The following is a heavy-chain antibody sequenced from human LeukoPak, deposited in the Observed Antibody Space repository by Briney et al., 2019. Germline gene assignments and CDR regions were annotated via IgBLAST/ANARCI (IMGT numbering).Heavy chain of an antibody. CDR3: ARFLGTGTSPDAFDI. Sequence: RTGGSLRLSCAASGFTFSSYSMNWVRQAPGKGLEWVSGINWNGGSTGYADSVKGRFTISRDNAKNSLYLQMNSLRAEDTALYHCARFLGTGTSPDAFDIWGQGTMVTVSS. V-gene: IGHV3-20*01. CDR1: GFTFSSYS. D-gene: IGHD1-1*01. CDR2: INWNGGST. J-gene: IGHJ3*02.